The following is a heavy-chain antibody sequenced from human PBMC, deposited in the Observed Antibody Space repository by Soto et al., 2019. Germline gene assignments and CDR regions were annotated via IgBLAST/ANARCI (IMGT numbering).Heavy chain of an antibody. Sequence: QVQLVQSGAEVRKPGSSVRVSCKASGGICNRHTISWVRQAPGQGLEWMGGIIPIFGTANHAQKFQVRVTIIADESTSTVYMELSSLRSDDTAIYYCARGWGYDSTDYYYAYWGQGNLVIVSS. J-gene: IGHJ4*02. CDR3: ARGWGYDSTDYYYAY. CDR1: GGICNRHT. D-gene: IGHD3-22*01. CDR2: IIPIFGTA. V-gene: IGHV1-69*01.